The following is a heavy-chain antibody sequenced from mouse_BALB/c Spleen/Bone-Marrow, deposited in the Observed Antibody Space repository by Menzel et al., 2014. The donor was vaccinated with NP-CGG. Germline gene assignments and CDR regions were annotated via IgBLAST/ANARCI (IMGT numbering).Heavy chain of an antibody. J-gene: IGHJ3*01. D-gene: IGHD2-1*01. V-gene: IGHV1-9*01. CDR2: ILPGSGSI. CDR3: ASPIYYGSYGFAY. Sequence: QVHVKQSGAELMKPGASVKISCKATGYTFSSYWIGWVKQRPGHGLEWIGEILPGSGSIKYNEKFKGKATFTADTSSNTAYMQLSSLTSEDSAVYYCASPIYYGSYGFAYWGQGTLVTVSA. CDR1: GYTFSSYW.